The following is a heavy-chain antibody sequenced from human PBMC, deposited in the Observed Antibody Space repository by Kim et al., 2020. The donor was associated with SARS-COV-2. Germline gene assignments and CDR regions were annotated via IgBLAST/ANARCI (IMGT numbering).Heavy chain of an antibody. CDR2: IIPIFGTA. CDR1: GGTFSSYA. D-gene: IGHD5-18*01. CDR3: ARAGVDTAMVPNY. V-gene: IGHV1-69*13. J-gene: IGHJ4*02. Sequence: SVKVSCKASGGTFSSYAISWVRQAPGQGLEWMGGIIPIFGTANYAQKFQGRVTITADESTSTAYMELSSLRSEDTAVYYCARAGVDTAMVPNYWVQGTLVTVSS.